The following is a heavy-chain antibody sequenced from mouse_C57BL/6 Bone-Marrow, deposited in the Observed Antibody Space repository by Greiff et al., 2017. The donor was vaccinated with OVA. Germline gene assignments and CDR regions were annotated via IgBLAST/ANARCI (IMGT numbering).Heavy chain of an antibody. CDR1: GFTFSSYA. J-gene: IGHJ1*03. CDR3: ARDPENWYVDV. Sequence: DVMLVESGGGLVKPGGSLKLSCAASGFTFSSYAMSWVRQTPEKRLEWVATISDGGSYTYYPDNVKGRFTISRDNAKNNLYLQMSHLKSEDTAMYYCARDPENWYVDVWGTGTTVTVSS. V-gene: IGHV5-4*01. CDR2: ISDGGSYT.